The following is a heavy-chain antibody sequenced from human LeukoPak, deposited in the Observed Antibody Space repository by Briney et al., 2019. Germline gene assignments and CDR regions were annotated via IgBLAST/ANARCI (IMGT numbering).Heavy chain of an antibody. Sequence: SQTLSLTCAVSGGSISSGGYSWSWIRQPPGKGLEWIGYIYHSGSTYYNPSLKSRVTISVDRSKNQFSLKLSSVTAADTAVYYCARCSGYDWGDAFDIWGQGTMVTVSS. J-gene: IGHJ3*02. CDR1: GGSISSGGYS. CDR2: IYHSGST. CDR3: ARCSGYDWGDAFDI. V-gene: IGHV4-30-2*01. D-gene: IGHD5-12*01.